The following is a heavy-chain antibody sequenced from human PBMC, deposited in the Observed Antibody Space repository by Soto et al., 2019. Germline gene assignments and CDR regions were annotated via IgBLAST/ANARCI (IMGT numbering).Heavy chain of an antibody. Sequence: QVQLVESGGGVVQPGRSLRLSCAASGFTFSSYGMHWVRQAPGKGLEWVAVISYDGSNKYYADSVKGRFTISRDNSKNTLYLQMNGLRAEDTAVYYCAKGSKRGYSYGFNYWGQGTLVTVSS. V-gene: IGHV3-30*18. J-gene: IGHJ4*02. CDR1: GFTFSSYG. CDR2: ISYDGSNK. CDR3: AKGSKRGYSYGFNY. D-gene: IGHD5-18*01.